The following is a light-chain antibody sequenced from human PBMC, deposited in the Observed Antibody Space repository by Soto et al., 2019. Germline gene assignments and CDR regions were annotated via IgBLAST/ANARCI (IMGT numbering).Light chain of an antibody. CDR3: ISYTRTSTLGV. J-gene: IGLJ2*01. V-gene: IGLV2-14*01. CDR1: SSDVGGYNY. CDR2: EVS. Sequence: QSVLTQPASVSGSPGQSITISCTGTSSDVGGYNYVTWYQQHPGKAPKLLIFEVSNRPSGVSHRFSGSKSDNTASLTISGLQSEDEAYYYCISYTRTSTLGVFGGGTKLTVL.